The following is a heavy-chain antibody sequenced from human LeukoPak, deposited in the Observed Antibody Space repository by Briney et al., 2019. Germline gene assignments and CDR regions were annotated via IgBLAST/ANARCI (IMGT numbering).Heavy chain of an antibody. CDR2: IYHSGST. V-gene: IGHV4-30-2*01. CDR1: GGSISSGGYY. J-gene: IGHJ4*02. D-gene: IGHD6-19*01. CDR3: ARVMSDSSGWRGDY. Sequence: SETLSLTCTVSGGSISSGGYYWSWIRQPPGKGLEWIGYIYHSGSTYYNPSLKSRVTISVGTSKNQFSLKLISVTAADTAVYYCARVMSDSSGWRGDYWGQGTLVTVSS.